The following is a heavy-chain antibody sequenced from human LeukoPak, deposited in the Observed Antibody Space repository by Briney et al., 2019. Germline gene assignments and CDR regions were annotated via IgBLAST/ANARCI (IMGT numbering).Heavy chain of an antibody. CDR3: ARQKCTSTSCLTKNAFDI. Sequence: SETLSLTCTVSGSISSYYWSWIRQPPGKGLEWIGYIYTSGSTNYNPSLKSRVTISVDTSKNQSSLDLSSVTAADTAVYYCARQKCTSTSCLTKNAFDIWGQGTMVTVSS. V-gene: IGHV4-4*09. CDR1: GSISSYY. CDR2: IYTSGST. D-gene: IGHD2-2*01. J-gene: IGHJ3*02.